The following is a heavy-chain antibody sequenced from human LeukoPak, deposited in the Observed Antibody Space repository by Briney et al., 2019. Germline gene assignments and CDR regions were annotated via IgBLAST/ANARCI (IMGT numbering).Heavy chain of an antibody. CDR2: ISDDGTIK. CDR1: QFRFSDYA. J-gene: IGHJ4*02. V-gene: IGHV3-30*04. CDR3: ARDFVGGSPDYFDF. Sequence: GGSLRLSCAASQFRFSDYAMHWVRRAPDKGLEWVAVISDDGTIKIYRDSVKGRFTIPRDNSKNTLYLEMNSLRAEDTALYYCARDFVGGSPDYFDFWGQGTLVAVSS. D-gene: IGHD3-16*01.